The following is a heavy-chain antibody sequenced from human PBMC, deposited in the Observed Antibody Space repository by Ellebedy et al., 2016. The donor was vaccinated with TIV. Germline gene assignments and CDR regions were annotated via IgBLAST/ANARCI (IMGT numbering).Heavy chain of an antibody. CDR1: GSSFSDYY. CDR3: ARDDYFGSGRVWSPIDL. J-gene: IGHJ1*01. Sequence: PGGSLRLSCAASGSSFSDYYMTWVRQGPGKGLEWVARILQDGNGKYYVDSVTGRFTISRDNARYSVYLQMSSLRAEDTAMYYCARDDYFGSGRVWSPIDLWGQGILVTVSS. D-gene: IGHD3-10*01. CDR2: ILQDGNGK. V-gene: IGHV3-7*01.